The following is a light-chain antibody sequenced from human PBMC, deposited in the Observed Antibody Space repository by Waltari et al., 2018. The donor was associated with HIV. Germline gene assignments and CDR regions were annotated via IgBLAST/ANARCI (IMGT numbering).Light chain of an antibody. CDR2: EAT. CDR1: ISDVVGYNY. CDR3: SAYAGSNNWV. Sequence: QSALTQPPSASGSPGQSVTISCSGTISDVVGYNYVSWYQQYPGKAPKPMIYEATKRPSGVPDRFSVSKSDNPASLTVSGLQAEDEADYYCSAYAGSNNWVFGGWTKLTVL. J-gene: IGLJ3*02. V-gene: IGLV2-8*01.